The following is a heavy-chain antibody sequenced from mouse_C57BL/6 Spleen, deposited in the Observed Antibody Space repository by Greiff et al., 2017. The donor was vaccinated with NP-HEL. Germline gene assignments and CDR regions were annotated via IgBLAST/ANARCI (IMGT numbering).Heavy chain of an antibody. CDR3: ARRSNYALDY. J-gene: IGHJ4*01. CDR1: GYTFTDYS. Sequence: VQRMESGPELVKPGASVKISCKASGYTFTDYSINWVKQRPGQGREWLGWIYPGSGNTKYNEKFKGKATLTVDTSSSTAYMQLSSLTSEDSAVYFCARRSNYALDYWGQGTSVTVSS. V-gene: IGHV1-84*01. D-gene: IGHD5-1*01. CDR2: IYPGSGNT.